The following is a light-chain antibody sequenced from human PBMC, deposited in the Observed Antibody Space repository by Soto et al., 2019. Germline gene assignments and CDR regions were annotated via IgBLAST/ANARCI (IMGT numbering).Light chain of an antibody. V-gene: IGKV1-5*01. CDR1: QSISRW. J-gene: IGKJ5*01. CDR2: DAS. Sequence: DIQLTQSLFTLSASVGERVTLTCRASQSISRWLAWYQQKPGKAPQALIYDASSLKSGVPSRFSGNGSGTEFTLTISSLQPDDFATYYCQQYNTYSTFGQGTLLEI. CDR3: QQYNTYST.